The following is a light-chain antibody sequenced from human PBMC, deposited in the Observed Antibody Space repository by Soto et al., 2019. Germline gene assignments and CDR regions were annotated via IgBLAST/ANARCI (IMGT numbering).Light chain of an antibody. CDR1: SSDVGGYNY. CDR3: SSYAGSSNV. CDR2: EVN. V-gene: IGLV2-8*01. Sequence: QSALTQPPSASGSPGQSVAISCTGTSSDVGGYNYVSWYQQHPGKAPKLMMYEVNKRPSGVPDRFSGSKSGNTASLTVSGLQAEDEADYYCSSYAGSSNVFGTGTKLTVL. J-gene: IGLJ1*01.